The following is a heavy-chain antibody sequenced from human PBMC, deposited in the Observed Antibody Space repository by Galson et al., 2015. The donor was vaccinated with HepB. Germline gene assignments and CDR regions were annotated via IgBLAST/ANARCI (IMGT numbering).Heavy chain of an antibody. Sequence: CAISGDSVSSNTATWNWIRQSPSRGLEWLGRTYYRSKWQNDYAVSVKSRIVISPDTSKNQISLQLSSVTPDDTAEYYCARQTRSAAEPHAFDIWGQGTAVTVSS. D-gene: IGHD1-14*01. J-gene: IGHJ3*02. V-gene: IGHV6-1*01. CDR2: TYYRSKWQN. CDR3: ARQTRSAAEPHAFDI. CDR1: GDSVSSNTAT.